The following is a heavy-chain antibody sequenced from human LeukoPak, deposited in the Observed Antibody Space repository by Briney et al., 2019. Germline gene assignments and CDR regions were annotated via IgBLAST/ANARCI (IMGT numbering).Heavy chain of an antibody. J-gene: IGHJ6*02. CDR1: GFTFSDYY. D-gene: IGHD2-2*02. CDR3: ARDPLYCGSSTCYNYYYSMDV. V-gene: IGHV3-11*06. Sequence: GGSLGLSCAASGFTFSDYYMSWIRQAPGKGLEWVSYISSSSSYTNYADSVRGRFTISRDSAKNSLYLQMNSLGDEDTAVYYCARDPLYCGSSTCYNYYYSMDVWGQGTTVTVSS. CDR2: ISSSSSYT.